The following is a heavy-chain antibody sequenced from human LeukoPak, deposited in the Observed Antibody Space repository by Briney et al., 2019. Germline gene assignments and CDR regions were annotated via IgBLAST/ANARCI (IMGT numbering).Heavy chain of an antibody. V-gene: IGHV1-18*01. CDR2: ISAYNGNT. Sequence: ASVKVSCKASGYTFTSYGISWVRQAPGQGLEWMGWISAYNGNTNYAQKLQGRVTMTTDTSTSTAYMELRSLRSDDTAVYYCARDLRVGGTMVRGVTPYYYYGMDVWGQGTTVTVSS. D-gene: IGHD3-10*01. CDR3: ARDLRVGGTMVRGVTPYYYYGMDV. CDR1: GYTFTSYG. J-gene: IGHJ6*02.